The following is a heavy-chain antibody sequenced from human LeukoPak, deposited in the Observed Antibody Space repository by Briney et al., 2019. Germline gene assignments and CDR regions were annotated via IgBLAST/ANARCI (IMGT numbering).Heavy chain of an antibody. CDR1: GGSISSYY. CDR2: IYYSGST. V-gene: IGHV4-59*01. D-gene: IGHD2-2*01. Sequence: SETLSLTCTVSGGSISSYYWSWIRQPPGKGLEWIGYIYYSGSTNYNPSLKSRVTISVDTSKNQFSLKLSSVTAADTAVYYCASTPLLYCSSTSCYLHRWGQGTLVTVSS. CDR3: ASTPLLYCSSTSCYLHR. J-gene: IGHJ4*02.